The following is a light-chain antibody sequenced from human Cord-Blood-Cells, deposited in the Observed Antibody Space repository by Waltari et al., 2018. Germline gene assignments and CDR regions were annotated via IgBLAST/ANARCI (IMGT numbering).Light chain of an antibody. CDR1: SSDVGGYNY. V-gene: IGLV2-14*01. Sequence: QSALTQPASVSGSPGQSITISCPGTSSDVGGYNYVSWYQQHPGKAPNLMIYEVSNRPSGVSNLFSGSKSGNTASLTISGLQAEDEADYYCSSYTSSSTYVFGTGTKVTVL. J-gene: IGLJ1*01. CDR2: EVS. CDR3: SSYTSSSTYV.